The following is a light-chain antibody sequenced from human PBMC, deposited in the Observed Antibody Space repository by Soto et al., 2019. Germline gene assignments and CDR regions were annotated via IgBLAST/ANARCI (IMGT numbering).Light chain of an antibody. Sequence: QSVLTQPPSVSGAPGQRVTISCTGSSSNIGAGYDVHWYQQFPGTAPKLLIYGNSNRPSGVPDRFSGSRSGTAASLPITGRLADDEADYYCRSYDRSLSGFVFGTGTKLTVL. CDR1: SSNIGAGYD. V-gene: IGLV1-40*01. CDR3: RSYDRSLSGFV. CDR2: GNS. J-gene: IGLJ1*01.